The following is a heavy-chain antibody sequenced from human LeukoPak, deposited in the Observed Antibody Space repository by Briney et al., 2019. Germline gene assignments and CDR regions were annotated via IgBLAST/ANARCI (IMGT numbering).Heavy chain of an antibody. CDR1: GYTFTTYF. CDR3: AREVVRYERRGSWDY. Sequence: ASVKVSCKASGYTFTTYFMHWVRQAPGQGPERIGKINPSSGSTTYAQRFQGRVTMTRDTSTSTLYMELISLRSEDTAVYYCAREVVRYERRGSWDYWGQGTLVTVSS. CDR2: INPSSGST. V-gene: IGHV1-46*01. D-gene: IGHD3-22*01. J-gene: IGHJ4*02.